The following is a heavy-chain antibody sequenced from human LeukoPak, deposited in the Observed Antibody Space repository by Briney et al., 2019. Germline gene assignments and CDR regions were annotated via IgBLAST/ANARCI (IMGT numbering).Heavy chain of an antibody. V-gene: IGHV1-2*02. CDR2: ISPNSGGT. D-gene: IGHD2-21*01. CDR3: ARELIGGGDCCDY. CDR1: GYTFTDYY. J-gene: IGHJ4*02. Sequence: GASVKVSCKTSGYTFTDYYTHWVRQAPGHGLEWMGWISPNSGGTNFAQKFQGRVTMTSDTSITTAYMELTRLTSDDTAVYYCARELIGGGDCCDYWGQGALVTVSS.